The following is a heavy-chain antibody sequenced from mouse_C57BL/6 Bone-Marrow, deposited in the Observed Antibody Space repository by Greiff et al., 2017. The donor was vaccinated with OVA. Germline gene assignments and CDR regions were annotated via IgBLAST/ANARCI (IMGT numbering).Heavy chain of an antibody. CDR1: GFTFSDFY. J-gene: IGHJ2*01. Sequence: EVKVVESGGGLVQSGRSLRLSCATSGFTFSDFYMEWVRQAPGKGLEWIAASRNKANDYTTEYSASVKGRFIVSRDTSQSILYLQMNALRAEDTAIYYCARDRKKLPYFDYWGQGTTLTVSS. CDR3: ARDRKKLPYFDY. D-gene: IGHD1-1*01. CDR2: SRNKANDYTT. V-gene: IGHV7-1*01.